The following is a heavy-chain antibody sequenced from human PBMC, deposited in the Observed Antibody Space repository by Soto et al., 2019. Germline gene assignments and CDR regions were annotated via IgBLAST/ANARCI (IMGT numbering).Heavy chain of an antibody. J-gene: IGHJ4*02. CDR3: TSGPSMVRRTLEYYFDY. Sequence: EVQLVESGGGLVQPGGSLKLSCEASGFTCSGSAMHWVRQASGKGLEWVGRIRSKANSYATAYAASVKGRFTISRDDSKDKAYQQMNSLKTEDTAVYYCTSGPSMVRRTLEYYFDYWGQETLVTVSS. CDR1: GFTCSGSA. V-gene: IGHV3-73*01. D-gene: IGHD3-10*01. CDR2: IRSKANSYAT.